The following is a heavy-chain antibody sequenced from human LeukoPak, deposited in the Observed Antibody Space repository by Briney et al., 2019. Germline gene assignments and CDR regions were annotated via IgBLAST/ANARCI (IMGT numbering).Heavy chain of an antibody. CDR3: ARSQLDLVFDY. CDR1: GYTFTSYD. V-gene: IGHV1-8*01. J-gene: IGHJ4*02. CDR2: MNPNSGNT. Sequence: ASVKVSCKASGYTFTSYDINWVRQAIGQGLEWMGWMNPNSGNTGYAQKFQGRVTITRNTSISTAYMELSSLRSEDTAVYYCARSQLDLVFDYWGQGTLVTVSS. D-gene: IGHD6-13*01.